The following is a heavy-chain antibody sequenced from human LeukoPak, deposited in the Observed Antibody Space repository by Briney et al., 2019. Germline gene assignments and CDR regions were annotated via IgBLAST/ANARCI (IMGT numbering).Heavy chain of an antibody. CDR1: GYTFTNYH. Sequence: ASVKLSCKASGYTFTNYHINWVRQAPGQGLEWMGGINPNTSDRGNAQHFQGRVSITSDTSISTAYMELGSPRSEDTAVYYCATTTSLTASGYDYWGQGTLVTVSS. CDR2: INPNTSDR. J-gene: IGHJ4*02. CDR3: ATTTSLTASGYDY. V-gene: IGHV1-8*03. D-gene: IGHD4-17*01.